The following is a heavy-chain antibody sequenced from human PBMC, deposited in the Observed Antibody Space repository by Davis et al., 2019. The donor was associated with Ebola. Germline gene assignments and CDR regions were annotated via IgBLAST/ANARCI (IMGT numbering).Heavy chain of an antibody. V-gene: IGHV5-51*01. CDR1: GYSFTSYW. CDR2: IYPGDSDT. Sequence: GESLKISCKGSGYSFTSYWIGWVRQMPGKGLEWMGIIYPGDSDTRYSPSFQGQVTISADKSTSTAYLQWSSLKASDTAMYYCARLNGYNGLSGNFDYWGQGTLVTVSS. J-gene: IGHJ4*02. CDR3: ARLNGYNGLSGNFDY. D-gene: IGHD5-24*01.